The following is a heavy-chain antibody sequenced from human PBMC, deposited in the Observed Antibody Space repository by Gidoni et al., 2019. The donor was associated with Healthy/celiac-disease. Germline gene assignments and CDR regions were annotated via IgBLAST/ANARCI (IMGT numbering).Heavy chain of an antibody. V-gene: IGHV3-30*18. CDR2: ISYDGSDN. J-gene: IGHJ6*02. CDR1: GFTFSSSG. CDR3: AKDLQWLRSTDDYYGIDV. D-gene: IGHD5-12*01. Sequence: QVQPAESGGGVVKPGRSLRPCCAASGFTFSSSGTHWVRQAPGKGLEWVAVISYDGSDNYYAGSVKGRFTISRDNSKNTLYLQMNSLSAEDTAVYYCAKDLQWLRSTDDYYGIDVWGQGTTVTVSS.